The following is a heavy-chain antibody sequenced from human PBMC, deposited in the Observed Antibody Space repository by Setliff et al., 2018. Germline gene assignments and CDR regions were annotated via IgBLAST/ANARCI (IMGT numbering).Heavy chain of an antibody. V-gene: IGHV3-48*01. CDR2: ISSSSSSI. J-gene: IGHJ1*01. Sequence: GGSLRLSCAASGFTFSTYSMNWVRQAPGKGLEWVSYISSSSSSIYYANSVEGRFTISRDNAKDSLYLQMNSLRAEDTAVYYCARDILQFLEWPKYFKHWGQGILVTVSS. CDR3: ARDILQFLEWPKYFKH. CDR1: GFTFSTYS. D-gene: IGHD3-3*01.